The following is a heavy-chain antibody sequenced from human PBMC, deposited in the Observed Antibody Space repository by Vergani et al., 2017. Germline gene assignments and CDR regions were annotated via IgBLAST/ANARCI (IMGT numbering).Heavy chain of an antibody. D-gene: IGHD5-18*01. V-gene: IGHV1-18*01. CDR3: ARGVSYSYGLYYFDY. CDR2: ISAYNGNT. CDR1: VNPFPTYV. J-gene: IGHJ4*02. Sequence: QVQLVQSGAEVKKPGASVKFSCKAFVNPFPTYVTTWVRQAPGQGLEWMGWISAYNGNTNYAQKLQGRVTMTTDTSTSTAYMELRSLRSDDTAVYYCARGVSYSYGLYYFDYWGQGTLVTVSS.